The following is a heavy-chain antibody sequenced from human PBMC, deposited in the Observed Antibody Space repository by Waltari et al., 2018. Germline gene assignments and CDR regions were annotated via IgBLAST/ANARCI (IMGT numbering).Heavy chain of an antibody. Sequence: QVQLQQWGAGLLKPSETLSLTCAVYGGSFSGYYWSWIRQPPGKGLEWIGEINHSGSNNYNPSLKSRVTISVDTSKNQFSLKLSSVTAADTAVYYCARDFRRVVRGVGDAFDIWGQGTMVTVSS. CDR1: GGSFSGYY. D-gene: IGHD3-10*01. CDR2: INHSGSN. V-gene: IGHV4-34*01. J-gene: IGHJ3*02. CDR3: ARDFRRVVRGVGDAFDI.